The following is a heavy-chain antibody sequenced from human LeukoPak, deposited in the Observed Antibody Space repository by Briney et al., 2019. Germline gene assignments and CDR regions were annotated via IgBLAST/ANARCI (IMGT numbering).Heavy chain of an antibody. Sequence: SETLSLTCTVSGYSISSGYYWGWIRQPPGKGLEWIGTIYHSGSTYYNPSLKSRVTISVDTSKNQFSLKLSSVTAADTAVYYCARGHFGGRSGGSCYRYWGQGTLVTVSS. V-gene: IGHV4-38-2*02. CDR3: ARGHFGGRSGGSCYRY. D-gene: IGHD2-15*01. CDR1: GYSISSGYY. J-gene: IGHJ4*02. CDR2: IYHSGST.